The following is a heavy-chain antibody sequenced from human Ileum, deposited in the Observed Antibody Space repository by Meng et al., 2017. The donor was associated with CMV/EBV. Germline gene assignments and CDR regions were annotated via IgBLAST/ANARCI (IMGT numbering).Heavy chain of an antibody. Sequence: LSCAASGFTCSDYYMSWIRQAPGKGLEWVSYISSSGSTIYYADSVKGRFTISRDNAKNSLYLQMNSLRAEDTAVYYCARDEDSSPFDYWGQGTLVTVSS. D-gene: IGHD6-6*01. CDR1: GFTCSDYY. V-gene: IGHV3-11*04. CDR3: ARDEDSSPFDY. J-gene: IGHJ4*02. CDR2: ISSSGSTI.